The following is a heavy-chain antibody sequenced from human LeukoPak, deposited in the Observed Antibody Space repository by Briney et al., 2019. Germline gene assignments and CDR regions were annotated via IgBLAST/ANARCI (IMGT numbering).Heavy chain of an antibody. CDR1: GGSISSGGYY. J-gene: IGHJ4*02. CDR2: IYYSGTT. D-gene: IGHD4-17*01. CDR3: ARSGTVTTWNY. V-gene: IGHV4-31*03. Sequence: SQTLSLTCTVSGGSISSGGYYWSWIRQHPGKGLEWIGYIYYSGTTYYNPSLKSRVSISLDTSKNQFSLKLSSVTAADTAVYYCARSGTVTTWNYWGQGTLVTVSS.